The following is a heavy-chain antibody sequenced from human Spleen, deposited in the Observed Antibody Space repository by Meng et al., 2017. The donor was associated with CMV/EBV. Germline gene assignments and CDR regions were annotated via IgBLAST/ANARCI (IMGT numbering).Heavy chain of an antibody. CDR3: AKDKDPTGTTAYYFDY. Sequence: GGSLRLSCTASGFSFSNYEMDWVRQAPGKGLEWISYISSSGSGDTIYYADSVKGRFTSSRDNAKNSLYLQMDSLRAEDTAVYYCAKDKDPTGTTAYYFDYWGQGTLVTVSS. D-gene: IGHD1-7*01. CDR1: GFSFSNYE. J-gene: IGHJ4*02. CDR2: ISSSGSGDTI. V-gene: IGHV3-48*03.